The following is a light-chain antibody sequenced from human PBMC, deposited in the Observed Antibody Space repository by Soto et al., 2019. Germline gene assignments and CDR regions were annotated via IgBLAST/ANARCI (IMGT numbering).Light chain of an antibody. Sequence: QSALTQPRSVSGSPGQSVTISCTGTTSDVGGYNYVSWYLQHPGKAPKVMIYDVSKRPSGVPDRFSGSKSGNTASLTISGLQSEDEAEYYCCSFAGNYIYVFGTGTKVTVL. CDR2: DVS. J-gene: IGLJ1*01. CDR3: CSFAGNYIYV. V-gene: IGLV2-11*01. CDR1: TSDVGGYNY.